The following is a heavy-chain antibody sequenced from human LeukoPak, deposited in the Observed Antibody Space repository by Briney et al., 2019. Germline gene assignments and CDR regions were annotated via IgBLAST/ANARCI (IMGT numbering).Heavy chain of an antibody. CDR1: GFTFSSYS. Sequence: GGSLRLSCAASGFTFSSYSMNWVRQAPGKGLEWVSYISSSSSTIYYADSVKGRFTISRDNAKNSLYLQMNSLRAEDTAVYYCARVASPYDSSGLGLLDIWGRGTMVTVSS. J-gene: IGHJ3*02. CDR3: ARVASPYDSSGLGLLDI. CDR2: ISSSSSTI. D-gene: IGHD3-22*01. V-gene: IGHV3-48*04.